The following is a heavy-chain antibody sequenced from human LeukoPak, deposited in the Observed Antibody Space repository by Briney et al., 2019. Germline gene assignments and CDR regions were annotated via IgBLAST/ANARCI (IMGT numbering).Heavy chain of an antibody. CDR3: TREWVAADYYYYSMDV. D-gene: IGHD1-26*01. CDR1: GFTFSSYS. Sequence: GGSLRLSCAASGFTFSSYSLNWGRQAPGQGLEWVSYISSSIRTIYYAESVKGRFTISRDNAKNSLYLQMNSLRAEYTAVSYFTREWVAADYYYYSMDVWGQGTTVIVSS. V-gene: IGHV3-48*04. J-gene: IGHJ6*02. CDR2: ISSSIRTI.